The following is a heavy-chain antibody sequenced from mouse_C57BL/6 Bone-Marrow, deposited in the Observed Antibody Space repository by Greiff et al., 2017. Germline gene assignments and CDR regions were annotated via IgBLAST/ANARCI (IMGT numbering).Heavy chain of an antibody. D-gene: IGHD2-13*01. J-gene: IGHJ4*01. CDR2: IYPGDGDT. V-gene: IGHV1-82*01. Sequence: QVQLKQSGPELVKPGASVKISCKASGYAFSSSWMNWVKQRPGKGLEWIGRIYPGDGDTNYNGKFKGKATLTADKSSSTAYMQLSSLTSEDSAVYFCVRLYYSDYGAKGCWGKGTSVTVSS. CDR1: GYAFSSSW. CDR3: VRLYYSDYGAKGC.